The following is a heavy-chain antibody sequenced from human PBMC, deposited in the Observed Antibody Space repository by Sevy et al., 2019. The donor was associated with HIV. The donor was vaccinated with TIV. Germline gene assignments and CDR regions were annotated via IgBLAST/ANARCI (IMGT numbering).Heavy chain of an antibody. J-gene: IGHJ4*02. CDR1: GYTLTELS. V-gene: IGHV1-24*01. CDR3: ASTRDYYDSSGYYFDY. Sequence: ASVKVSCKVSGYTLTELSIHWVRQAPGKGLEWLVTFDPEDGKTIYAQNFQGRVTMTEDTSTETTYMELSSLRSEDTAGYYCASTRDYYDSSGYYFDYWGQGTLVTVSS. D-gene: IGHD3-22*01. CDR2: FDPEDGKT.